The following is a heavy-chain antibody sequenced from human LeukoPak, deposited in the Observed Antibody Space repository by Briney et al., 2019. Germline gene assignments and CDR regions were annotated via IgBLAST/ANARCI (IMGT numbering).Heavy chain of an antibody. CDR2: ITNSGTT. V-gene: IGHV3-23*01. J-gene: IGHJ4*02. CDR1: GFTFNTYA. CDR3: AEDFLLSRAGGCDS. Sequence: AGGSLRLSCAASGFTFNTYAMSWVRQAPGKGLEWVSGITNSGTTYYADSVKGRLSISRDNSKNTLFLQMNSLRAEDTAVYYCAEDFLLSRAGGCDSWGQGTLVTVSS. D-gene: IGHD3-10*01.